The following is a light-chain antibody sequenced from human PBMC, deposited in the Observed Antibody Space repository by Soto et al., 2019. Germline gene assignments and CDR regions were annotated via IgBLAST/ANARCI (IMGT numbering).Light chain of an antibody. J-gene: IGKJ5*01. CDR3: QQYYITPIT. V-gene: IGKV4-1*01. CDR2: WAS. Sequence: DIVMTQSPDSLAVALGEMATINCKSSQNILYRSNNKNYLSWYQQKPRQPPKLLIYWASTRESGAPDRFSGSGSGTDFTLTISSLQAEDVAVYYCQQYYITPITFGQGTRLEIK. CDR1: QNILYRSNNKNY.